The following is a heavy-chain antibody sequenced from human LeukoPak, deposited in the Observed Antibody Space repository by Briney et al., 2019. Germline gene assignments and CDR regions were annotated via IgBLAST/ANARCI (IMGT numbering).Heavy chain of an antibody. Sequence: GGSLRLSCAASGFTFSSYAMSWVRQAPGKGLGWVSAISGSGGSTYYADSVKGRFTTSRDNSKNTLYLQMNSLRAEDTAVYYCAKSADPGVYYFDYWGQGTLVTVSS. D-gene: IGHD7-27*01. CDR1: GFTFSSYA. V-gene: IGHV3-23*01. CDR3: AKSADPGVYYFDY. CDR2: ISGSGGST. J-gene: IGHJ4*02.